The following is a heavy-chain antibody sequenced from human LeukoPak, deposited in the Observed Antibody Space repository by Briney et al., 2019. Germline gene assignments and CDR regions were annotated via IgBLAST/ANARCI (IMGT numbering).Heavy chain of an antibody. V-gene: IGHV3-23*01. CDR2: ISDSGGST. CDR3: AKRGVVIRVILVGFHKEAYYFES. D-gene: IGHD3/OR15-3a*01. CDR1: GITLSNYG. Sequence: GGSLRLSCAVSGITLSNYGMSWVRQAPGKGLEWVAGISDSGGSTKYADSVKGRFNIARGNRKNTLYLQMNSLRAEDTAVYFCAKRGVVIRVILVGFHKEAYYFESWGQGALVTVSS. J-gene: IGHJ4*02.